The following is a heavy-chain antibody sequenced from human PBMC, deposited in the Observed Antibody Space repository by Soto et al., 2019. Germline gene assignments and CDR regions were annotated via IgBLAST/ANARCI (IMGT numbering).Heavy chain of an antibody. CDR1: GYKFITYG. CDR2: ISTYSGNT. V-gene: IGHV1-18*04. D-gene: IGHD3-16*01. CDR3: ARGLGTNGLDV. J-gene: IGHJ6*02. Sequence: QIQLVQSGSEVKKPGASVKVSCKASGYKFITYGITWVRQSPGQGLEWMGGISTYSGNTDYAQSLQDRVTMTTDTSTSTAYMELGSLPSDDTAVYYCARGLGTNGLDVWGQGTAVTVSS.